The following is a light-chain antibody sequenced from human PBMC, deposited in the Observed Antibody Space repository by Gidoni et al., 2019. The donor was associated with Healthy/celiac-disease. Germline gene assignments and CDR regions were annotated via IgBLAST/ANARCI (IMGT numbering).Light chain of an antibody. J-gene: IGKJ1*01. CDR3: QQRSNWPPWT. V-gene: IGKV3-11*01. CDR1: QSVISY. CDR2: DAS. Sequence: ETVLTQCTATLFLSPVERATLSCRASQSVISYLAWYQQKPGQAPRLLIYDASNRPTGIPARFIGSGPGTDFTLTISSLEPEDFSVYYCQQRSNWPPWTVVQGAKVEFK.